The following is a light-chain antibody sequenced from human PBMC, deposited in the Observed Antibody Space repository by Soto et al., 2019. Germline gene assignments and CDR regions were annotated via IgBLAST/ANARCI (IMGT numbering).Light chain of an antibody. V-gene: IGKV2-30*01. CDR2: KVF. Sequence: DVVMTQSPLSLPVTLGQPASISCRSSQSLVYSDGITYLNWFQQRPSQSPRRLIYKVFNRDSGVPDRFSGSGSGTDFTLKISRVEADDVGTYYCMQATHWPLTFGGGTKVEIK. CDR1: QSLVYSDGITY. CDR3: MQATHWPLT. J-gene: IGKJ4*01.